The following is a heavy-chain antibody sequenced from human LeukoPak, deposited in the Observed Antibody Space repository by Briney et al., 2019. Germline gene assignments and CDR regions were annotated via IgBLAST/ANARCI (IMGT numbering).Heavy chain of an antibody. V-gene: IGHV3-11*01. CDR2: ISSSGSTI. J-gene: IGHJ4*02. CDR3: ASSRGYYDSPE. D-gene: IGHD3-22*01. Sequence: GGSLRLSCAASGFSFIDYHMSWIRQAPGKGLEWVSYISSSGSTIYYADSVRGRVTISRDNAKNSLYLQTNSLRAEDTAVYYCASSRGYYDSPEWGQGTLVTVSS. CDR1: GFSFIDYH.